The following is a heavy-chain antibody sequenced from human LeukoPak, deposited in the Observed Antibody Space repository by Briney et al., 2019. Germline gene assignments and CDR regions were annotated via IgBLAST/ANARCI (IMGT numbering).Heavy chain of an antibody. CDR2: IIPIFGTA. J-gene: IGHJ4*02. CDR3: ARDTLGEGEDANYAVYYFDY. CDR1: GGTFSSYA. D-gene: IGHD4/OR15-4a*01. Sequence: GASVKVSCKASGGTFSSYAISWVRQAPGQGLEWMGGIIPIFGTANYAQKFQGRVTITADKSTSTAYMELSSLRSEDTAVYYCARDTLGEGEDANYAVYYFDYWGQGTPVTVSS. V-gene: IGHV1-69*06.